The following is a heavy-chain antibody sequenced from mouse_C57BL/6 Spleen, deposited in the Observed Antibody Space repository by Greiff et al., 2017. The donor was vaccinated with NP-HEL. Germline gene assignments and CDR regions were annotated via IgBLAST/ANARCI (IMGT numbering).Heavy chain of an antibody. CDR1: GYAFSSSW. D-gene: IGHD2-1*01. CDR2: IYPGDGDT. J-gene: IGHJ1*03. CDR3: ARSYYGNHWYFDV. Sequence: QVQLQQSGPELVKPGASVKISCKASGYAFSSSWMNWVKQRPGKGLEWIGRIYPGDGDTNYNGKFKGKATLTADKSSSTASMQLSSLTSEDSAVYFCARSYYGNHWYFDVWGTGATVTVSS. V-gene: IGHV1-82*01.